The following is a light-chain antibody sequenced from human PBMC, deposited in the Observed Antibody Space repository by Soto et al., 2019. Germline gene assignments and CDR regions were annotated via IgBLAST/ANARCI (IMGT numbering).Light chain of an antibody. V-gene: IGKV3-15*01. CDR1: HSGSSD. Sequence: EIVMTQSPATLSVSPGERATLSWSRSHSGSSDLAWYEQQPAQAPRLLIYGASTRAPGIPARFSGSGSGTEFTLPISSLQSEDFAVYYCQQHNNWTLTFGRGTKVDIK. CDR2: GAS. J-gene: IGKJ4*01. CDR3: QQHNNWTLT.